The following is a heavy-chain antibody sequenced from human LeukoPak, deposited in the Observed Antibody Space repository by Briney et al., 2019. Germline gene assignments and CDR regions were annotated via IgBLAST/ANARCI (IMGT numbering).Heavy chain of an antibody. CDR2: INTDGSYS. D-gene: IGHD4-17*01. CDR3: ARDFDGPRASDY. Sequence: PGGSLRLSCAASGFTFSYFWMHWFRQTPGKGLVWVSCINTDGSYSSYADSVKGRFTISRDNVRNTLYLQMNSLGAEDSAAYYCARDFDGPRASDYWGQGISVTVSS. V-gene: IGHV3-74*01. CDR1: GFTFSYFW. J-gene: IGHJ4*02.